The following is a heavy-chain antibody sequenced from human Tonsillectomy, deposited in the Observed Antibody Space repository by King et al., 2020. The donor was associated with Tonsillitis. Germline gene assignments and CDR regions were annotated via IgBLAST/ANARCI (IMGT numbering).Heavy chain of an antibody. CDR2: IKSKSGGGTA. CDR3: TSVTWNGRFDY. J-gene: IGHJ4*02. D-gene: IGHD3-3*01. V-gene: IGHV3-15*01. Sequence: VQLVESGGGLVEPGGSLRLSCAVSGFTLSDAWMSWVRQAPGKGLEWVGRIKSKSGGGTADYAAPVRGTFTISRDDSKNTLYLQMNGLKTEDTAVYYCTSVTWNGRFDYWGQGAVVTVSS. CDR1: GFTLSDAW.